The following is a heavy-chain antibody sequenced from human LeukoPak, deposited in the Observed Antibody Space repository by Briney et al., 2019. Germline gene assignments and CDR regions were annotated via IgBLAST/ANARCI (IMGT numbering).Heavy chain of an antibody. CDR1: GVTFDDYA. CDR3: AKVALWFGEAYYFDY. V-gene: IGHV3-9*01. J-gene: IGHJ4*02. Sequence: SLRLSCAASGVTFDDYAMHWVGQAPGKGLEGGAGISWNSGSIGYADSVKGRFTISRDNANNSLYLQMNSLRAEDTALYYCAKVALWFGEAYYFDYWGQGTLVTVSS. D-gene: IGHD3-10*01. CDR2: ISWNSGSI.